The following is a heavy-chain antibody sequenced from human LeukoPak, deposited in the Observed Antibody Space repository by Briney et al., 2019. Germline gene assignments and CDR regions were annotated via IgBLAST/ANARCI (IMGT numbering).Heavy chain of an antibody. CDR1: GFTFSSYA. J-gene: IGHJ4*02. Sequence: PGGSLRLSCAASGFTFSSYAMSWVRQAPGKGLEWVSAISGSGGSTYYADSVKGRFIISRDNSKNTLYLQMNSLRAEDTAVYYCAKWARSTAIRTYYFDYWGQGTLVTVSS. D-gene: IGHD5-18*01. CDR3: AKWARSTAIRTYYFDY. CDR2: ISGSGGST. V-gene: IGHV3-23*01.